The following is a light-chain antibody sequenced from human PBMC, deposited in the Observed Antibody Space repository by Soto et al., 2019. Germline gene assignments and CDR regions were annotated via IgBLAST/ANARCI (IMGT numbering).Light chain of an antibody. CDR2: DAF. V-gene: IGKV1-39*01. J-gene: IGKJ5*01. CDR1: QTIHIY. Sequence: DIQLTQSPSSLSASVGDRVTITCRASQTIHIYLNWYRQKPGEAPRLLIYDAFNLESGVPSRFSGSGSGTDFTLTISSLQPEDFATYYCQQSYTTVTFGQGTRLEIK. CDR3: QQSYTTVT.